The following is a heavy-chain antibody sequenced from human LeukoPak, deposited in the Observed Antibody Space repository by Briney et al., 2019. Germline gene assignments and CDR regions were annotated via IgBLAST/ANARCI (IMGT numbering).Heavy chain of an antibody. D-gene: IGHD3-22*01. CDR2: IYYSGST. J-gene: IGHJ3*02. CDR3: ARDQYYYDRSGYYAFGI. Sequence: SETLSLTCTVSGGSISSSSYYWGWIRQPPGKGLEWIGSIYYSGSTYYNPSLKSRVTISVDTSKNQFSLKLSSVTAADTAVYYCARDQYYYDRSGYYAFGIWGQGKMVTVSS. CDR1: GGSISSSSYY. V-gene: IGHV4-39*07.